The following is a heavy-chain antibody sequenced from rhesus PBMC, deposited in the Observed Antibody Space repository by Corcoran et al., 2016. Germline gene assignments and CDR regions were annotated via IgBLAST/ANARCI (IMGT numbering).Heavy chain of an antibody. CDR3: ARAKWELVFDY. CDR1: CGSFRGYY. CDR2: ISGSSGST. J-gene: IGHJ4*01. Sequence: QVQLQESGPGLVKPSDTLSLTCAVSCGSFRGYYWGWLRQPPGKGLGWIGYISGSSGSTDNNPSLKRRVTISTDTSKNQFSLKLSSVTAADTAVYYCARAKWELVFDYWGQGVLVTVSS. D-gene: IGHD1-44*01. V-gene: IGHV4-165*01.